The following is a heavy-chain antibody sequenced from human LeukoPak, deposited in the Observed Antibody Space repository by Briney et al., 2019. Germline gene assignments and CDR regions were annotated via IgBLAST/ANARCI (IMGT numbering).Heavy chain of an antibody. CDR3: ARYCSSTSCLDY. Sequence: SETLSLTCAVSGGSISSSNWWSWVRQPPGKGLEWIGEIYHSGSTNYNPSLKSRVTMSVDTSKNQFSLKLSSVTAADTAVYYCARYCSSTSCLDYWGQGTLVTVSS. D-gene: IGHD2-2*01. V-gene: IGHV4-4*02. CDR2: IYHSGST. J-gene: IGHJ4*02. CDR1: GGSISSSNW.